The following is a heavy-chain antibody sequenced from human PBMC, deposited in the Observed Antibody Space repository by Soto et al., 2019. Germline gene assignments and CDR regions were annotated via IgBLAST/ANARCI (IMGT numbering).Heavy chain of an antibody. CDR2: IYYSGST. Sequence: SETLSLICTVSGGSISSGGYYWSWIRQHPGKGLEWIGYIYYSGSTYYNPSLKSPVTISVDTSKNQFSLKLSSVTAADTAVYYCAHNTRDYYYMDVWGKGTTVTVSS. CDR3: AHNTRDYYYMDV. V-gene: IGHV4-31*01. J-gene: IGHJ6*03. CDR1: GGSISSGGYY. D-gene: IGHD2-2*01.